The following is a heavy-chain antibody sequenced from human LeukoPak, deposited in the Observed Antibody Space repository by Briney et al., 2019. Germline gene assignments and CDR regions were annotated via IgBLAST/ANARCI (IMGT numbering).Heavy chain of an antibody. V-gene: IGHV4-4*02. CDR2: IYHSGST. Sequence: SGTLSLTCAVSGGSISSSNWWSWVRRPPGKGLEWIGEIYHSGSTNYNPSLKSRVTISVDKSKNQFSLKLSSVTAADTAVYYCARTLRRILGYFDWLLRNDAFDIWGQGTMVTVSS. CDR1: GGSISSSNW. CDR3: ARTLRRILGYFDWLLRNDAFDI. D-gene: IGHD3-9*01. J-gene: IGHJ3*02.